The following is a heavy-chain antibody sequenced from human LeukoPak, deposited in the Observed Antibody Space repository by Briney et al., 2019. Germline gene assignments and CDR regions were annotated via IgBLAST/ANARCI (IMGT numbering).Heavy chain of an antibody. D-gene: IGHD6-13*01. Sequence: PSETLSLTCAVSGGSISSGGYSWSWIRQPPGEGLEWIGYIYHSGSTYYNPSLKSRVTISVDRSKNQFSLKLSSVTAADTAVYYCARGAVVRLAAAGTRNGGPYYYGMDVWGQGTTVTVSS. J-gene: IGHJ6*02. V-gene: IGHV4-30-2*01. CDR1: GGSISSGGYS. CDR2: IYHSGST. CDR3: ARGAVVRLAAAGTRNGGPYYYGMDV.